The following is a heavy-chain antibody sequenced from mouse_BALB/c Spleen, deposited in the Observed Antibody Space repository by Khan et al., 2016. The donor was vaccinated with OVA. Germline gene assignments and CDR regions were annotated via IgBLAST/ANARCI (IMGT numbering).Heavy chain of an antibody. Sequence: QVQLKQSGPEVKKPGETVKISCKASGYSFTNYGMNWVRQAPGKGLKWMGWINTYTGEPTYADDFKGRFAFSLETSASTAYLQINNRKNEDTATYFCASGGYWYFDVWGAGTTVTVSS. V-gene: IGHV9-3-1*01. CDR2: INTYTGEP. J-gene: IGHJ1*01. CDR3: ASGGYWYFDV. D-gene: IGHD1-1*02. CDR1: GYSFTNYG.